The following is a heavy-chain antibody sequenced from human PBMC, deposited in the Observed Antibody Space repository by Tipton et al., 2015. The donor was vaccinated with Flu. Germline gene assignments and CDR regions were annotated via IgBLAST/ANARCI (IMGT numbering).Heavy chain of an antibody. J-gene: IGHJ6*02. D-gene: IGHD3-10*01. Sequence: TLSLTCTVSGDSISSGTYYWSWIRQPAGKGLEWIGRVYTSGSTNYNPSLRSRVTISVDTSKNQFSLKLSSVTAADTAVYYCPRDDGDYGLGSYHYYYGMDVWGQGTTVTVSS. CDR2: VYTSGST. CDR1: GDSISSGTYY. CDR3: PRDDGDYGLGSYHYYYGMDV. V-gene: IGHV4-61*02.